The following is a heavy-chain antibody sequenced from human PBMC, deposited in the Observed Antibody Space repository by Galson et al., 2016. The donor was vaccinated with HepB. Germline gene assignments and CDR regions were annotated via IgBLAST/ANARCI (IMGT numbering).Heavy chain of an antibody. CDR3: ARLSLVVGGTIDY. Sequence: SLRLSCAASGLTFSSYWMHWVRQAPGKGLEWISHIKSAGRSTNYADSVKGRFIISRDNAKNTLYLQMNSLRAEDTAVYYCARLSLVVGGTIDYWGQGTLVTVSS. J-gene: IGHJ4*02. CDR1: GLTFSSYW. V-gene: IGHV3-74*01. D-gene: IGHD6-19*01. CDR2: IKSAGRST.